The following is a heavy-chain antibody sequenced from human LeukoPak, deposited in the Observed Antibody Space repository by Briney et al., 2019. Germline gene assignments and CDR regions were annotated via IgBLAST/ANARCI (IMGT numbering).Heavy chain of an antibody. J-gene: IGHJ6*02. V-gene: IGHV1-69*04. CDR1: GGTFSSYA. Sequence: GASVKVSCKASGGTFSSYAISWVRQAPGQGLEWMRRIIPILGIANYAQKFQGRVTITADKSTSTAYMGLSSLRSEDTAVYYCARGQIVVVVAATPAFYYYGMDVWGQGTTVTVSS. CDR2: IIPILGIA. D-gene: IGHD2-15*01. CDR3: ARGQIVVVVAATPAFYYYGMDV.